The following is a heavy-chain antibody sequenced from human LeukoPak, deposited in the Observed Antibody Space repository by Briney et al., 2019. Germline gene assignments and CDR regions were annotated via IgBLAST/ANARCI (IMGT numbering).Heavy chain of an antibody. V-gene: IGHV4-59*01. D-gene: IGHD2-21*02. Sequence: PSETLSLTCAVYGGSFSGYYWSWIRQPPGKGLEWIGYIYYSGSTNYNPSLKSRVTISVDTSKNQFSLKLSSVTAADTAVYYCAKAPSAYCGGDCFSAYMDVWGKGTTVTVSS. CDR2: IYYSGST. J-gene: IGHJ6*03. CDR1: GGSFSGYY. CDR3: AKAPSAYCGGDCFSAYMDV.